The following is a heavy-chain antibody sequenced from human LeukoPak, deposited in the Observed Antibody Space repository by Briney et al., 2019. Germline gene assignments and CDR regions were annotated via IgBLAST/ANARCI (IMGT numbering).Heavy chain of an antibody. CDR3: ARGRGYSGYDSYYYGMDV. Sequence: SETLSLTCTVSGGSISSSGYYWSWIRQHPGKGLEWIGYIYYSGSTYYNPSPKSRVTISVDTSKNQFSLKLSSATAADTAVYYCARGRGYSGYDSYYYGMDVWGQGTTVTVSS. J-gene: IGHJ6*02. CDR2: IYYSGST. V-gene: IGHV4-31*03. D-gene: IGHD5-12*01. CDR1: GGSISSSGYY.